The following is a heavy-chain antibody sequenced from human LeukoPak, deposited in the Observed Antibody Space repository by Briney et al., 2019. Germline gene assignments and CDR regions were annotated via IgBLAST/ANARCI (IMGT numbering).Heavy chain of an antibody. D-gene: IGHD4-17*01. J-gene: IGHJ4*02. CDR2: IKQDESEK. CDR1: RFTFSSYW. V-gene: IGHV3-7*01. CDR3: ASQYGDYVAAFDY. Sequence: GGSLRLSCAASRFTFSSYWMSWVRQAPGKGLEWVANIKQDESEKYYVDSVKGRFTISRDNAKKSLYLQMNSLRAEDTAVYYCASQYGDYVAAFDYWGQGTLVTVSS.